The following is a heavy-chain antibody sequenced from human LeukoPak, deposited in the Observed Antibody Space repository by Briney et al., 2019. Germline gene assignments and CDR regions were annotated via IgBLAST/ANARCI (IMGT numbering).Heavy chain of an antibody. Sequence: PGGSLRLSCTTSGFTFSHYAMHWVRQAPGKGLEWVAVIWNDGSDKYYGDSVKGRFTISRDNSKKTVYLQLSSLRVEDTAVYYCAKDAERGFDFSNSLQSWGQGTRVTVSS. D-gene: IGHD4-11*01. J-gene: IGHJ4*02. CDR1: GFTFSHYA. CDR2: IWNDGSDK. V-gene: IGHV3-33*06. CDR3: AKDAERGFDFSNSLQS.